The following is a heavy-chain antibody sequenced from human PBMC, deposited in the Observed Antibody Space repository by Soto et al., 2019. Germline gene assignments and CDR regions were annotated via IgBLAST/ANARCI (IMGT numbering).Heavy chain of an antibody. CDR1: GGSISSYY. V-gene: IGHV4-59*08. CDR3: ARHVLVVDDYSNYVAPRYYYYMDV. CDR2: IYYSGST. Sequence: PSETLSLTCTVSGGSISSYYWSWIRQPPGKGLEWIGYIYYSGSTNYNPSLKSRVTISVDTSKNQFSLKLSSVTAADTAVYYCARHVLVVDDYSNYVAPRYYYYMDVWGKGTTVTVSS. J-gene: IGHJ6*03. D-gene: IGHD4-4*01.